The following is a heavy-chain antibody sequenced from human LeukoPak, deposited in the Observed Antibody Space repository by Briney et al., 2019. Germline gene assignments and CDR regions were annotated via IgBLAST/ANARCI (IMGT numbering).Heavy chain of an antibody. CDR1: GGSISSYY. J-gene: IGHJ4*02. D-gene: IGHD3-22*01. Sequence: SETLSLTCTVSGGSISSYYWSWIRQPPGKGLEWIGYIYYSGSTNYNPSLKSRVTISVDTSKNQFSLKLSSVTAADTAVYYCARFDYYDSSGFDYWGQGTLVTVSS. CDR2: IYYSGST. CDR3: ARFDYYDSSGFDY. V-gene: IGHV4-59*08.